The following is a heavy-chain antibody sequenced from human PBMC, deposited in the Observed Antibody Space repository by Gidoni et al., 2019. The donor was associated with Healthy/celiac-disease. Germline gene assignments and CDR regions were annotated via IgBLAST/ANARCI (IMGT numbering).Heavy chain of an antibody. D-gene: IGHD7-27*01. J-gene: IGHJ4*02. V-gene: IGHV4-59*01. Sequence: QVQLQESGPGLVKPSETLSLTCTVSGGSISSYYWSWIRQPPGKGLEWIGYIYYSGSTNYNPSLKSRVTISVDTSKNQFSLKLSSVTAADTAVYYCASSLTGGLFDYWGQGTLVTVSS. CDR1: GGSISSYY. CDR2: IYYSGST. CDR3: ASSLTGGLFDY.